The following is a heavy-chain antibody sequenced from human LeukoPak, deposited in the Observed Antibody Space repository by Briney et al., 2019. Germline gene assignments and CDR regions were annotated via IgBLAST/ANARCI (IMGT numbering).Heavy chain of an antibody. J-gene: IGHJ4*02. CDR2: IYYSGST. V-gene: IGHV4-31*03. CDR3: ARGSFGDYAYGLDY. CDR1: GGSISSGGYY. Sequence: PSQTLSLTCTVSGGSISSGGYYWSWLRQHPGKGLEWIGYIYYSGSTYYNPSLKSRVTISVDTSKNQFSLKLSSATAADTAVYYCARGSFGDYAYGLDYWGQGTLVTVSS. D-gene: IGHD4-17*01.